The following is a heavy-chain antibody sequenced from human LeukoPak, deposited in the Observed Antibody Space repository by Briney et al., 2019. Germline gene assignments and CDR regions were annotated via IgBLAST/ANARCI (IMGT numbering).Heavy chain of an antibody. D-gene: IGHD3-16*01. CDR3: ATSPRVTFFDY. Sequence: SETLSLTCTVSGGSIRSCYWSWIRQPPGKGLEWIGYIYSSGSTSYNPSLKSRVTMSVDMSKNQFSLNLRSMTAADTAVYYCATSPRVTFFDYWGRGTLVTVSS. J-gene: IGHJ4*02. CDR2: IYSSGST. CDR1: GGSIRSCY. V-gene: IGHV4-4*09.